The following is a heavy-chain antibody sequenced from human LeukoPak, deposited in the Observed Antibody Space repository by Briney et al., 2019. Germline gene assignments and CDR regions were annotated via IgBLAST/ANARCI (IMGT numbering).Heavy chain of an antibody. CDR2: ISWNSGSI. Sequence: GRSLRLSCAASGFTFADYAMHWVRQAPGKGLEWVSGISWNSGSIGYADSVKGRFTISRDNAKNSLYLQMNSLRAEDTALYYCAKASMIVVVITAFDYWGQGTLVTVSS. V-gene: IGHV3-9*01. CDR3: AKASMIVVVITAFDY. J-gene: IGHJ4*02. CDR1: GFTFADYA. D-gene: IGHD3-22*01.